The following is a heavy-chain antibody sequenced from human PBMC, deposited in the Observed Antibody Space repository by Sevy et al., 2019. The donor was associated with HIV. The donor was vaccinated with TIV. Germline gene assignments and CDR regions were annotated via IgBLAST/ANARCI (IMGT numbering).Heavy chain of an antibody. V-gene: IGHV3-53*01. CDR1: GFSVRDNY. Sequence: GGSLRLSCVASGFSVRDNYMTWVRQAPGKGLEWVSLIYSGGSTYYADSVKGRFLISRVSFKNTLFLHMNSLRAGDTAVYYCARGGEAKDFDYWGRGTLVTVSS. J-gene: IGHJ4*02. D-gene: IGHD3-16*01. CDR3: ARGGEAKDFDY. CDR2: IYSGGST.